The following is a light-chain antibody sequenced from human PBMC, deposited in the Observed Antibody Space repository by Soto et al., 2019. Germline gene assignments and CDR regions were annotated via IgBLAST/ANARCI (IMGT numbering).Light chain of an antibody. CDR2: KAS. CDR3: QQYNNYGSWT. V-gene: IGKV1-5*03. J-gene: IGKJ1*01. Sequence: DIQGTQSPSTLSASVGDRVTITCRASQSISGWLAWYQQKPGKAPNLLIYKASTLESGVPSRFSGSGSGTEFTLTISGLQPDDFATYYCQQYNNYGSWTFGQGTKVEIK. CDR1: QSISGW.